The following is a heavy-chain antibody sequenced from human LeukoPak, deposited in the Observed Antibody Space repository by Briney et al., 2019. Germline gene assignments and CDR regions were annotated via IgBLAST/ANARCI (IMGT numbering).Heavy chain of an antibody. CDR2: IDLIDSYT. CDR3: ARQTTVTTQSDY. CDR1: GYIFSNYW. V-gene: IGHV5-10-1*01. J-gene: IGHJ4*02. D-gene: IGHD4-17*01. Sequence: GESLKISCEGSGYIFSNYWISWVRQMPGKGLEWMGRIDLIDSYTNYSPSFQGHVTFSVDKSINTAYLQWSSLKASDTAMYYCARQTTVTTQSDYWGQGTLVTVSS.